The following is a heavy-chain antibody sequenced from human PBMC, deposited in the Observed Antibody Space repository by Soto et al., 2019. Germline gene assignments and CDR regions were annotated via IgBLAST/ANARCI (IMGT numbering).Heavy chain of an antibody. J-gene: IGHJ4*02. CDR1: GGSVSSSDSA. Sequence: QLQLQESGPGLVKPSETLSLTCNASGGSVSSSDSAWGWIRQSPGKGLEWIGTIDYSGTIYYIPSRKSRITISIDTSNNQQSLKMTSVTAADTAVYYCARHVHNQGFEYYFDSWGQGTLVTVSS. CDR2: IDYSGTI. CDR3: ARHVHNQGFEYYFDS. V-gene: IGHV4-39*01. D-gene: IGHD1-1*01.